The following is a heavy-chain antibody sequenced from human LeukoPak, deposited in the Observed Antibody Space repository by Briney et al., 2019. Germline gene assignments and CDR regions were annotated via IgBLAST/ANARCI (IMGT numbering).Heavy chain of an antibody. CDR3: ASYPRYVSTPPFDY. V-gene: IGHV1-2*02. D-gene: IGHD2-15*01. Sequence: ASVKVSCTASRYTFTAYYMHWVRQAPGQGAEWMGWINPNTGDTKYAQKLQGRATMTRDTTISTAYLELSRLTSDDTAVYYCASYPRYVSTPPFDYWGQGTLVTVSS. CDR1: RYTFTAYY. J-gene: IGHJ4*02. CDR2: INPNTGDT.